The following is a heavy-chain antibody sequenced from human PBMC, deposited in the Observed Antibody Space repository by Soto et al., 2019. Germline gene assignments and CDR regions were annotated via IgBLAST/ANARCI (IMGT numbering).Heavy chain of an antibody. CDR3: AREVGGTYYYDSSGYDY. Sequence: ASVKVSCKASGYTFTSYAMHWVRQAPGQRLEWMGWINAGNGNTKYSQKFQGRVTITRDTSASTAYMELSSLRSEDTAVYYCAREVGGTYYYDSSGYDYWGQGTLVTVSS. J-gene: IGHJ4*02. V-gene: IGHV1-3*01. D-gene: IGHD3-22*01. CDR2: INAGNGNT. CDR1: GYTFTSYA.